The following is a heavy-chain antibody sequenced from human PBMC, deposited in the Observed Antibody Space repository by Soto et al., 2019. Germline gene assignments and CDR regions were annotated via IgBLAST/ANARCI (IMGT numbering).Heavy chain of an antibody. CDR1: GYTFTGYY. D-gene: IGHD4-17*01. V-gene: IGHV1-2*04. J-gene: IGHJ5*02. Sequence: GASVNVSCKASGYTFTGYYMHWVRQAPGQGLEWMGWINPNSGSTTYAQTFQGWVTMTRDTSISTAYMDLSSLRSEDTAVYYCARGIKYGAYSRWFDPWGQGTLVTVSS. CDR3: ARGIKYGAYSRWFDP. CDR2: INPNSGST.